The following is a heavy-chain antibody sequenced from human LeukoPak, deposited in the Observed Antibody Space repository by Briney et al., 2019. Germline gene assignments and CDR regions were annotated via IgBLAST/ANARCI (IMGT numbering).Heavy chain of an antibody. CDR1: GFTFSSYS. CDR2: ISSSSSYI. J-gene: IGHJ4*02. Sequence: PGGSLRLSCAASGFTFSSYSMNWVRQAPGKGLEWVSSISSSSSYIYYADSVKGRFTISRDNAKNSLYLQMNSLRAEDTAVYYCARGVSSGWSLGFDYWGQGTLVTVSS. V-gene: IGHV3-21*01. CDR3: ARGVSSGWSLGFDY. D-gene: IGHD6-19*01.